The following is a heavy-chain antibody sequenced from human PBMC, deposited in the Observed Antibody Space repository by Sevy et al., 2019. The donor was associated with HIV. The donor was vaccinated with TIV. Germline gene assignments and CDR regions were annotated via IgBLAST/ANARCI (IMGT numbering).Heavy chain of an antibody. CDR3: ARAAGKIYYDNSGYLGGYDY. D-gene: IGHD3-22*01. J-gene: IGHJ4*02. Sequence: SETLSLTCTVSGDSISSGDYYWNWIRQHPGKGLEWIGYIYHSGRTYHNPSLKSRVTISVDTSKNHFSLKLSSVTAADSAGYYGARAAGKIYYDNSGYLGGYDYWGQGTLVTVSS. CDR1: GDSISSGDYY. CDR2: IYHSGRT. V-gene: IGHV4-31*03.